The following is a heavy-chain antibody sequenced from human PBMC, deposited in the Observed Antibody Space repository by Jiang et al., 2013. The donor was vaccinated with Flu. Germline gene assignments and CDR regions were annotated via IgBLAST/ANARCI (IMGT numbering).Heavy chain of an antibody. J-gene: IGHJ4*02. V-gene: IGHV3-7*01. Sequence: VQLLESGGGLVQPGGSLRLSCAASGFTFSSYWMSWVRQAPGKGLEWVANIKQDGSEKYYVDSVKGRFTISRDNAKNSLFLPMNSLRAEDTAVYYCARLSSGWSFDYWGQGNPGHRLL. CDR3: ARLSSGWSFDY. CDR2: IKQDGSEK. CDR1: GFTFSSYW. D-gene: IGHD6-19*01.